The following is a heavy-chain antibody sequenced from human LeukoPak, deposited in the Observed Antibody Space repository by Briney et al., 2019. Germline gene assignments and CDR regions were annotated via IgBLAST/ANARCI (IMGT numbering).Heavy chain of an antibody. J-gene: IGHJ6*02. CDR3: ARGEVAGDYYYYGMDV. CDR2: IKQDGSEK. V-gene: IGHV3-7*01. Sequence: PGGSLRLSCAASGFTFSSYWMSWVRQAPGKGLEWVANIKQDGSEKYYVDSVKGRFTISRDNAKNSLYLQMNSLRAEDTAVYYCARGEVAGDYYYYGMDVWGQGTTVTVSS. CDR1: GFTFSSYW. D-gene: IGHD6-19*01.